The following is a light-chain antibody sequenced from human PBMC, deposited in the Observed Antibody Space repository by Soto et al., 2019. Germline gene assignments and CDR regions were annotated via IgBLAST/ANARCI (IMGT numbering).Light chain of an antibody. Sequence: QSALTQPASVSGSPRQWITISCTGTSSDIGYYNYVSWYRQDPGKAPKLIIYEVSNRPSGISNRFSGSKSGNTASLTISGLQADDEAHYYCSSYARSSALVVFGGGTQLTVL. CDR2: EVS. J-gene: IGLJ3*02. CDR3: SSYARSSALVV. V-gene: IGLV2-14*01. CDR1: SSDIGYYNY.